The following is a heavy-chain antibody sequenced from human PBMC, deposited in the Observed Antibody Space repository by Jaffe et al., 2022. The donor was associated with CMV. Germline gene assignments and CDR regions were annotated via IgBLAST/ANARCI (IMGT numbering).Heavy chain of an antibody. CDR2: ISSSGSTI. Sequence: EVQLVESGGGLVQPGGSLRLSCAASGFTFSSYEMNWVRQAPGKGLEWVSYISSSGSTIYYADSVKGRFTISRDNAKNSLYLQMNSLRAEDTAVYYCARAFGSGSYSAFDIWGQGTMVTVSS. J-gene: IGHJ3*02. CDR1: GFTFSSYE. D-gene: IGHD3-10*01. V-gene: IGHV3-48*03. CDR3: ARAFGSGSYSAFDI.